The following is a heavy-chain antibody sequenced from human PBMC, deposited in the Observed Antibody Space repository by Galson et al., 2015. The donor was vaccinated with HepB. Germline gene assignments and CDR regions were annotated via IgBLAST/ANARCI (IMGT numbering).Heavy chain of an antibody. D-gene: IGHD6-19*01. CDR3: AKTQRRSGWSDY. V-gene: IGHV3-23*01. CDR2: ISGSGGST. Sequence: SLRLSCAASGFTFSSYSMNWVRQAPGKGLEWVSAISGSGGSTYYADSVKGRFTISRDNSKNTLYLQMNSLRAEDTAVYYCAKTQRRSGWSDYWGQGTLVTVSS. CDR1: GFTFSSYS. J-gene: IGHJ4*02.